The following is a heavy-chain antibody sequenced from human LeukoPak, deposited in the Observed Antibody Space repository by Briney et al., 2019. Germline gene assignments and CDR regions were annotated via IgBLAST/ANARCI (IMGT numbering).Heavy chain of an antibody. Sequence: SETLSLTCTVSGGSISSYYWSWIRQPAGKGLEWIGRIYTSGSTNYNPSLKSRVTMSVDTSKNQFSLKLSSVTAVDTAVYYCARDGGVLYYLALSRHGMDVWGQGTTVTVSS. CDR1: GGSISSYY. D-gene: IGHD2-8*01. CDR3: ARDGGVLYYLALSRHGMDV. V-gene: IGHV4-4*07. CDR2: IYTSGST. J-gene: IGHJ6*02.